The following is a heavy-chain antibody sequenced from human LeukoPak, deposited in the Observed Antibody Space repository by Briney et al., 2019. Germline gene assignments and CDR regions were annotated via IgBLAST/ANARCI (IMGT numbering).Heavy chain of an antibody. J-gene: IGHJ4*02. V-gene: IGHV4-4*07. CDR2: IYTSGGT. CDR3: ARGYYDILTGYHYYFDY. D-gene: IGHD3-9*01. CDR1: GGSISSYY. Sequence: SETLSLTCTVSGGSISSYYWSWIRQPAGKGLEWIGRIYTSGGTNYNPSLKSRVTMSVDTSKNQFSLKRSSVTAADTAVYYCARGYYDILTGYHYYFDYWGQGTLVAVSS.